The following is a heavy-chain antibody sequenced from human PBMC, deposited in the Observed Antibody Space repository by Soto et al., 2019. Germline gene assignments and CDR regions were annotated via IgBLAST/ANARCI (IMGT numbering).Heavy chain of an antibody. V-gene: IGHV3-33*01. Sequence: QVQLVESGGGVVQPGRSLRLSCAASGFTFSSYGMHWVRQAPGKGLEWVAVIWYDGSNKYYADSVKGRFTISRDNSKNTLYLQMNSLRAEDTAVYYCARDAADYSNRRPHYYYYYGMDVWGQGTTVTVSS. D-gene: IGHD4-4*01. CDR3: ARDAADYSNRRPHYYYYYGMDV. J-gene: IGHJ6*02. CDR1: GFTFSSYG. CDR2: IWYDGSNK.